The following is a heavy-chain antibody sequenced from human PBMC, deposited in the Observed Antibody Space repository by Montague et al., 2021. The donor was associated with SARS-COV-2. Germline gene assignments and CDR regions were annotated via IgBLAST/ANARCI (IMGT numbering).Heavy chain of an antibody. CDR3: ANFRRTQLLFGTLYYGMDV. V-gene: IGHV4-59*01. CDR1: GGSIRNYY. J-gene: IGHJ6*02. D-gene: IGHD2-2*01. CDR2: IYDSGNV. Sequence: SETLSLTCAVSGGSIRNYYWSWIRQPPGRGLEWIAYIYDSGNVDYNPSLKSRVTISVDTSKNHFTLRLSSVTAADTAVYYCANFRRTQLLFGTLYYGMDVWGQGTTVTVSS.